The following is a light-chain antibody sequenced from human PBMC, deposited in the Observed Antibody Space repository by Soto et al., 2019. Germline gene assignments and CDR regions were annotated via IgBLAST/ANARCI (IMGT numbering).Light chain of an antibody. J-gene: IGKJ5*01. Sequence: IVMTQSPATLSMSPGERATLSCRASQSLNRDLAWYQQKPGQSPRLLIFGASIRATGIPARFSGSGSGTEFTLSISSLQSEDSAVYYCHQYNSWPPHTFGQGTRLEIK. CDR1: QSLNRD. CDR2: GAS. V-gene: IGKV3-15*01. CDR3: HQYNSWPPHT.